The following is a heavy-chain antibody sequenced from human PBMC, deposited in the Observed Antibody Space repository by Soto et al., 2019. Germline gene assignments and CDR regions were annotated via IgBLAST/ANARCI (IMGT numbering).Heavy chain of an antibody. CDR3: ARGRTWFDP. CDR2: IYYSGSS. CDR1: GGSISSGGYY. J-gene: IGHJ5*02. V-gene: IGHV4-31*03. Sequence: SETLSLTCTVSGGSISSGGYYWSWIRQHPGKGLEWMGYIYYSGSSTYNPSLKSRVTISVDTSKNQLSLKLSSVTAADTAVYYCARGRTWFDPWGQGTLVTVS.